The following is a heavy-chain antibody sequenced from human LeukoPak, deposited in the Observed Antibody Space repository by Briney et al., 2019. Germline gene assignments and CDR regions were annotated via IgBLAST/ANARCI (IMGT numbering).Heavy chain of an antibody. Sequence: SQTLSLTCAISGDSVSSSSVTWNWIRQSPSRDFEWLGRTYYRSTWYNDYAVSVRGRITVNPDTSKNQFSLHLNSVTPEDTAVYYCARGLTQYDCFDPWGQGILVTVSS. J-gene: IGHJ5*02. D-gene: IGHD2-2*01. CDR2: TYYRSTWYN. CDR1: GDSVSSSSVT. V-gene: IGHV6-1*01. CDR3: ARGLTQYDCFDP.